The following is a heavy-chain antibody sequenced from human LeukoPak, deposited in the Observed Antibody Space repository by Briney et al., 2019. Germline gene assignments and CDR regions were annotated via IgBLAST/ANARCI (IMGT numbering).Heavy chain of an antibody. Sequence: ASVKVSRKASGGTFSSYAINWVRQAPGQGLEWMGGIIPIFGTANYAQKFQGRVTITADESTSTAYMELSSLRSEDTAVYYCARDLRNYDSSGEFDPWGQGTLVTVSS. D-gene: IGHD3-22*01. CDR3: ARDLRNYDSSGEFDP. CDR2: IIPIFGTA. CDR1: GGTFSSYA. V-gene: IGHV1-69*13. J-gene: IGHJ5*02.